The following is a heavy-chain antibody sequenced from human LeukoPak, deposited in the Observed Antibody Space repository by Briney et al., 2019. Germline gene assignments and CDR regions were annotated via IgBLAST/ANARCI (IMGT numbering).Heavy chain of an antibody. CDR2: MNPNSGNT. CDR3: ASYCTNGVCRYYYYGMDV. D-gene: IGHD2-8*01. J-gene: IGHJ6*02. CDR1: GYTFTSYY. V-gene: IGHV1-8*02. Sequence: ASVKVSCKASGYTFTSYYMHWVRQATGQGLEWMGWMNPNSGNTGYAQKFQGRVTMTRNTSISTAYMELSSLRSEDTAVYYCASYCTNGVCRYYYYGMDVWGQGTTVTVSS.